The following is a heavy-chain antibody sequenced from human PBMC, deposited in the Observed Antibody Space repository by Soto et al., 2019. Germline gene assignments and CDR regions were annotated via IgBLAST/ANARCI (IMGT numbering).Heavy chain of an antibody. CDR3: ARGGYYDNTWGKLSHYGLDV. CDR2: ISPYNDYT. J-gene: IGHJ6*02. D-gene: IGHD3-16*01. Sequence: QVQLVQSAGEVKKPGASVKVSCKASGYTFIRYGITWVRQAPGQGLEWMGWISPYNDYTIYAQKLQGRVTMTTDTYTRPVYLDLRSLKSGDTAVYYCARGGYYDNTWGKLSHYGLDVWGQGTSVTVSS. CDR1: GYTFIRYG. V-gene: IGHV1-18*01.